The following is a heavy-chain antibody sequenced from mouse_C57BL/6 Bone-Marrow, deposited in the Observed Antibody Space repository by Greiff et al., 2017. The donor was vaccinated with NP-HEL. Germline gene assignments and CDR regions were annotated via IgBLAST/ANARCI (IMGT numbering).Heavy chain of an antibody. J-gene: IGHJ2*01. CDR3: ARTTVVARLDY. CDR1: GYTFTSYW. CDR2: IDPSDSYT. V-gene: IGHV1-50*01. Sequence: QVQLKQPGAELVKPGASVKLSCKASGYTFTSYWMQWVKQRPGQGLEWIGEIDPSDSYTNYNQKFKGKATLPVDTSSSTAYMQLSSLTSEDSAVYYCARTTVVARLDYWGQGTTLTVSS. D-gene: IGHD1-1*01.